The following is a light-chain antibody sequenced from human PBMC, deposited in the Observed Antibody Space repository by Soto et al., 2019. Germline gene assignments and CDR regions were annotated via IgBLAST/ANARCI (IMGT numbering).Light chain of an antibody. J-gene: IGKJ1*01. Sequence: DIVMTQSPLSLPVTPGEPASISCRSSQSLLHSNCYNYLDWYLQKPGQSPQLLIYLGSNRASGVPDRFSGSGSGTDFTLKISRVEAEDVGVYYCMQALQTPRTFGQGTKVEIK. CDR3: MQALQTPRT. CDR2: LGS. V-gene: IGKV2-28*01. CDR1: QSLLHSNCYNY.